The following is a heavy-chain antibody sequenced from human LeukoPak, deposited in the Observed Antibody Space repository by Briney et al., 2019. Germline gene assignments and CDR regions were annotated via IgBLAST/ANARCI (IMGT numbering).Heavy chain of an antibody. CDR1: EFTFSSYA. CDR3: AKSPYDSSSYSFDY. D-gene: IGHD3-22*01. Sequence: GGSLRLSCAASEFTFSSYAMSWVRQAPGKGLEWVSAISGSGDSTYYADSEKGRFTISRDNSKNMLYLQMSSLRAEDTAVYYCAKSPYDSSSYSFDYWGQGTLVTVSS. V-gene: IGHV3-23*01. CDR2: ISGSGDST. J-gene: IGHJ4*02.